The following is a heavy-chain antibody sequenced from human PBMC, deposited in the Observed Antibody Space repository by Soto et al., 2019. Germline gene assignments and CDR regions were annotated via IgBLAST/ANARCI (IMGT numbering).Heavy chain of an antibody. CDR1: GYTFTSYG. CDR3: ASTIIGCSSTSCYTAYYYGMDV. V-gene: IGHV1-18*01. Sequence: ASVKVSCKASGYTFTSYGIRWVRQAPGQGLEWMGWISAYNGNTNYAQKLQGRVTMTTDTSTSTAYMELRSLRSDDTAVYYCASTIIGCSSTSCYTAYYYGMDVWGQGTTVTVSS. D-gene: IGHD2-2*02. CDR2: ISAYNGNT. J-gene: IGHJ6*02.